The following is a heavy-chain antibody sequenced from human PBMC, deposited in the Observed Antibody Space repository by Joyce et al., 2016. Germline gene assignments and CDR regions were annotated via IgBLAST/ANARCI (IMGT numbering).Heavy chain of an antibody. CDR2: IYYTEST. D-gene: IGHD3-3*01. J-gene: IGHJ4*02. CDR3: ARSGRYDLGYFDS. Sequence: QLQLQESGPGLVKSSETLSLTCTVSGGSISSSSYYWGWIRQPPGKGLEWIGTIYYTESTYYNASLKSRGSVSIDTSENQFSLKLSSVTAADTAVYFCARSGRYDLGYFDSWGQGTLVTVSS. CDR1: GGSISSSSYY. V-gene: IGHV4-39*01.